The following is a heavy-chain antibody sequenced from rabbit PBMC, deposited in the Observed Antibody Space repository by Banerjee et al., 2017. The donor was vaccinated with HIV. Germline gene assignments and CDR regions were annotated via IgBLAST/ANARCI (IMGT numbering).Heavy chain of an antibody. CDR2: IYPDYWRT. CDR1: GFSFSSTHY. CDR3: ARDRDGDAGYGSLAL. Sequence: QSLEESGGDLVKPGASLTLTCTASGFSFSSTHYISWVRQAPGKGLEWIACIYPDYWRTWYASWAKGRSTISKTSSTTVTLQMTSLTVADTATYFCARDRDGDAGYGSLALWGPGTLVTV. J-gene: IGHJ4*01. V-gene: IGHV1S40*01. D-gene: IGHD7-1*01.